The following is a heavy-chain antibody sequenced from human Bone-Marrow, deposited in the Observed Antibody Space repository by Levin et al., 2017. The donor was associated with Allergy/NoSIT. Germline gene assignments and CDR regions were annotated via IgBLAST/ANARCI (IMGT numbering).Heavy chain of an antibody. CDR1: GFTFFEYG. CDR2: IWYDETNK. V-gene: IGHV3-33*01. J-gene: IGHJ4*02. Sequence: QPGGSLRLSCAASGFTFFEYGMHWVRQAPGKGLEWVAVIWYDETNKNYADSVKGRFTISRDNSKNTLYLQMDSLRVEDTAVYFCARSFDFWSNYFAKFFDYWGQGTLVTVSS. CDR3: ARSFDFWSNYFAKFFDY. D-gene: IGHD3-3*01.